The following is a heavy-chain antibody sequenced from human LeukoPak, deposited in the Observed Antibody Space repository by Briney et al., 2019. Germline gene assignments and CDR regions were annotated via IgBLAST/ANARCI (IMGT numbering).Heavy chain of an antibody. J-gene: IGHJ3*02. CDR1: GYTFGTSS. CDR2: ISPNNGNT. D-gene: IGHD1-1*01. Sequence: ASVKVSCKAFGYTFGTSSISWVRQAPGRRLEWMGWISPNNGNTQYAQGVQGRVTMTTDTSRSTAYMELRSLRSDDTAVYYCTRVRDSNNWWGPFDIWGQGTMVTVSS. V-gene: IGHV1-18*01. CDR3: TRVRDSNNWWGPFDI.